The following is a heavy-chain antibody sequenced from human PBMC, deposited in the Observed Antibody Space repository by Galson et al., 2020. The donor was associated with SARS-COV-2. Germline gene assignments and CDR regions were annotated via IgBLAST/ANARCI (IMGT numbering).Heavy chain of an antibody. CDR1: GFTISNNY. CDR2: IQKGGTT. V-gene: IGHV3-66*01. Sequence: GESLKISCAVSGFTISNNYMGWARQAPGKGLEWVSVIQKGGTTYSADPVKDRFDISRDTSKNTLYLQMNFLRAEDTAVYYCAGSSVGWGLDALDIWGQGATVTVSS. CDR3: AGSSVGWGLDALDI. J-gene: IGHJ3*02. D-gene: IGHD6-19*01.